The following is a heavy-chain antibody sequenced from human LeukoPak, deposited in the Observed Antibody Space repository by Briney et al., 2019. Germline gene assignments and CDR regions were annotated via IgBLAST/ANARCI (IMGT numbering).Heavy chain of an antibody. CDR1: GFTFSDYY. Sequence: GGSLRLSCAASGFTFSDYYMSWIRQAPGKGLEWVSYISSSGSTIYYADPVKGRFTISRDNAKNSLYLQMNSLRAEDTAVYYCARYSSSWPYYYGMDVWGQGTTVTVSS. V-gene: IGHV3-11*01. CDR2: ISSSGSTI. J-gene: IGHJ6*02. D-gene: IGHD6-13*01. CDR3: ARYSSSWPYYYGMDV.